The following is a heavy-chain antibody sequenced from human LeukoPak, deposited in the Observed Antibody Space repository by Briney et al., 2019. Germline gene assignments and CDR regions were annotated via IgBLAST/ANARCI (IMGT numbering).Heavy chain of an antibody. CDR2: VSDSGSA. CDR1: GGSISRYY. V-gene: IGHV4-59*01. J-gene: IGHJ6*02. CDR3: ARLYCSSTSCYYGMDV. D-gene: IGHD2-2*01. Sequence: SETLSLTCNVSGGSISRYYWGWIRQPPGRGLQWIGYVSDSGSADYNPSLKSRVTISVDTSKNQFSLKLSSVTAADTAVYYCARLYCSSTSCYYGMDVWGQGTTVTVSS.